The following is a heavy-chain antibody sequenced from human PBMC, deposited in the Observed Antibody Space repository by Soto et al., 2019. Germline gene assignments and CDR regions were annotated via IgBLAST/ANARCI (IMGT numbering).Heavy chain of an antibody. CDR1: GDTFGRNA. Sequence: SVKVSCKASGDTFGRNAIHWVRQAPGRGLEWMGGIIPMFPTTNYAQKFKGRLTIYADKSTGTAYMQMNSLRAEDTALYYCAKQLTSSSWDTGAPFDYWGQGTLVTVSS. CDR3: AKQLTSSSWDTGAPFDY. V-gene: IGHV1-69*06. D-gene: IGHD6-13*01. CDR2: IIPMFPTT. J-gene: IGHJ4*02.